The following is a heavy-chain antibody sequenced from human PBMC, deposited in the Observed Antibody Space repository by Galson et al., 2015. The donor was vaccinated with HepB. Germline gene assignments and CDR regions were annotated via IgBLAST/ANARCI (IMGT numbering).Heavy chain of an antibody. V-gene: IGHV3-33*08. D-gene: IGHD3-22*01. Sequence: SLRLSCAASGFTFNSYGMHWVRQAPGKGLEWVAVIWYDGSNKYYADSVKGRFTISRDNSKNTLYLQMNSLRAEDTAVYYCARGRSKGYSHSYYYGMDVWGQGTTVTVSS. CDR1: GFTFNSYG. CDR2: IWYDGSNK. J-gene: IGHJ6*02. CDR3: ARGRSKGYSHSYYYGMDV.